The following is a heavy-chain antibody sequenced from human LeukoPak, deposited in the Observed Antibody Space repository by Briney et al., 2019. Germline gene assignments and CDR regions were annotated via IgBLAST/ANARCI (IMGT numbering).Heavy chain of an antibody. CDR3: ARDLDPVVVVPAATVSDY. V-gene: IGHV3-53*01. J-gene: IGHJ4*02. CDR1: GLTVSSNC. D-gene: IGHD2-2*01. CDR2: IYSGGDT. Sequence: GGSLRLSCAASGLTVSSNCMSWVRQAPGKGLEWVSFIYSGGDTYYADSVKGRFTISRDNSKNTFHLQMNSLRAEDTAVYYCARDLDPVVVVPAATVSDYWGQGTLVTVSS.